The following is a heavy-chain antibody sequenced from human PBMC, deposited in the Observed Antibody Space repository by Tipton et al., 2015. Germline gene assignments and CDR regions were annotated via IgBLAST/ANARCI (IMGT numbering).Heavy chain of an antibody. D-gene: IGHD3-16*01. V-gene: IGHV4-31*03. Sequence: TLSLTCTVSGASLKSGGYYWSWIRQHPGKGLEWIGYIYFTGSTYYNPSLKSRVSISIDTSKNQFSLKLSSVTAADTAVYYCARVSTFLNWFDPWGHVTLVTVSS. CDR1: GASLKSGGYY. J-gene: IGHJ5*02. CDR2: IYFTGST. CDR3: ARVSTFLNWFDP.